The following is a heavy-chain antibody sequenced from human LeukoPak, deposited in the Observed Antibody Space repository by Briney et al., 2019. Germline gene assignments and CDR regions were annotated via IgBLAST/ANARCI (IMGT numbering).Heavy chain of an antibody. Sequence: PGGSLRLSWAASGFTFSSNRMNWVGKAQGKGLEWVYSISISSSYIYYADSVKGRFTISRDNAKNSLYLQMNSLRAEDTAVYYCARADIGYYYDSSGYYSFDIWGQGTMVTVSS. CDR3: ARADIGYYYDSSGYYSFDI. D-gene: IGHD3-22*01. J-gene: IGHJ3*02. CDR2: ISISSSYI. V-gene: IGHV3-21*01. CDR1: GFTFSSNR.